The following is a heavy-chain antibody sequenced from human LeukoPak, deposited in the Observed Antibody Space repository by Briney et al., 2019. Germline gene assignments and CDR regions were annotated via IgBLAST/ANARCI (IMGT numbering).Heavy chain of an antibody. V-gene: IGHV3-73*01. D-gene: IGHD6-19*01. CDR3: TGSGWYSFYGMDV. CDR2: IRSKANSYAT. J-gene: IGHJ6*02. Sequence: PGGSLKLSCAASGFTFSGPAMHWVRQASGKGLEWVGRIRSKANSYATAYAASVKGRFTISRDDSKNTAYLQMNSLKTEDTAVYYCTGSGWYSFYGMDVWGQGTTVTVSS. CDR1: GFTFSGPA.